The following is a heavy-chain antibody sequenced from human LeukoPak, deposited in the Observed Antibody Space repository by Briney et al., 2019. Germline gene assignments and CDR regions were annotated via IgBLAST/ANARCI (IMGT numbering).Heavy chain of an antibody. Sequence: GASVKVSCKASGGTFSSYATSWVRQAPGQGLEWMGGIIPIFGTANYAQKFQGRVTITTDESTSTAYMELSSLRSEDTAVCYCASRASGYYYDWFDPWGQGTLVTVSS. CDR3: ASRASGYYYDWFDP. J-gene: IGHJ5*02. V-gene: IGHV1-69*05. CDR2: IIPIFGTA. D-gene: IGHD3-22*01. CDR1: GGTFSSYA.